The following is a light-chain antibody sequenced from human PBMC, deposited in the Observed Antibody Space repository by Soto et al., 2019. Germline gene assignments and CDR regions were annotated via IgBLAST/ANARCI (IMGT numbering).Light chain of an antibody. CDR1: SSNIGSNT. CDR2: SNN. CDR3: AAWDDSLNGPE. Sequence: QSVLTQPPSASGTPGQRVTISCSGSSSNIGSNTVNWYQQLPGTAPKLLIYSNNQRPSGVPDRFSGSKSGTSASLAISGLQSEDEADYYCAAWDDSLNGPEFGGGTKATVL. J-gene: IGLJ2*01. V-gene: IGLV1-44*01.